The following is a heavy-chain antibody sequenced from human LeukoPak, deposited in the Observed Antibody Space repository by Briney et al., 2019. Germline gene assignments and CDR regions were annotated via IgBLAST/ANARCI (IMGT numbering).Heavy chain of an antibody. Sequence: SETLSLTCAVYGGSFSGYYWSWIRQPAGKGLEWIGRIYTSGSTNYNPSLKSRVTMSVDTSKNQFSLKLSSVTAADTAVYYCARDGAYYYDSSGYYYVTWFDPWGQGTLVTVSS. D-gene: IGHD3-22*01. CDR1: GGSFSGYY. CDR2: IYTSGST. V-gene: IGHV4-4*07. CDR3: ARDGAYYYDSSGYYYVTWFDP. J-gene: IGHJ5*02.